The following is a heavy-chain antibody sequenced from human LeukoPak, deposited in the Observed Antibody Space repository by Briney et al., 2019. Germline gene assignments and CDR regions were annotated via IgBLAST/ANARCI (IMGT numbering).Heavy chain of an antibody. V-gene: IGHV3-30*01. CDR3: ARDGQWLAYFDY. CDR1: GFTFSSYA. CDR2: ISYDGSNK. J-gene: IGHJ4*02. D-gene: IGHD6-19*01. Sequence: GGSLRLSCAASGFTFSSYAMHWIRQAPGKGLEWVAVISYDGSNKYYADSVKGRFTISRDNSKNTLYLQMNSLRAEDTAVYYCARDGQWLAYFDYWGQGTLVTVSS.